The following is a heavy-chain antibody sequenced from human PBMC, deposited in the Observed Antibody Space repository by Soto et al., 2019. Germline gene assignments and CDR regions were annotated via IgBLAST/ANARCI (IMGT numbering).Heavy chain of an antibody. J-gene: IGHJ5*02. CDR3: ARHRHPRGTVGATSPLDP. CDR1: GFSVSSNY. D-gene: IGHD1-26*01. V-gene: IGHV3-53*01. CDR2: HYSGGST. Sequence: GGSLRLSCAISGFSVSSNYLSWARQAPGKGLEWVSVHYSGGSTYYADSVQGRFTISRDKSNNTLYLQMRRVRAEDTAVYFCARHRHPRGTVGATSPLDPWGQGTQVTVSS.